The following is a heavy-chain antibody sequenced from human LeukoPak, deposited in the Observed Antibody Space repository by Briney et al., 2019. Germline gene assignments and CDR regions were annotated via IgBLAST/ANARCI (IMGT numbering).Heavy chain of an antibody. CDR1: GFTFSSYW. CDR2: ISYDGSNK. J-gene: IGHJ5*02. Sequence: GGSLRLSCAASGFTFSSYWMSWVRQAPGKGLEWVAVISYDGSNKYYADSVTGRFTISRDNSKNTLYLQMNSLRAEDTAVYSCARCSSSGGSCFLYTWFDPWGQGTLVTVSS. V-gene: IGHV3-30-3*01. D-gene: IGHD2-15*01. CDR3: ARCSSSGGSCFLYTWFDP.